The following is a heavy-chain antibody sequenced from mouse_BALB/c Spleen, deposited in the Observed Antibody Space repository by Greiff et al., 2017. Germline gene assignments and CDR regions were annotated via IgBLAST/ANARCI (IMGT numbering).Heavy chain of an antibody. CDR3: ARVGFDY. Sequence: EVKLMESGGGLVKPGGSLKLSCAASGFTFSSYAMSWVRQTPEKRLAWVASISSGGSTYYPDSVKGRFTISRDNARNILYLQMSSLRSEDTAMYYCARVGFDYWGQGTTLTVSS. CDR1: GFTFSSYA. J-gene: IGHJ2*01. V-gene: IGHV5-6-5*01. CDR2: ISSGGST.